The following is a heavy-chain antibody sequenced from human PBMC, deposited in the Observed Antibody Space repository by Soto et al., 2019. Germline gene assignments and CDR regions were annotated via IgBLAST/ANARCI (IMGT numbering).Heavy chain of an antibody. D-gene: IGHD3-9*01. CDR2: INHSGGT. CDR1: CGSFSAYY. J-gene: IGHJ4*02. CDR3: ARDFANGPFDY. Sequence: SETLSLTCAVYCGSFSAYYWSWIRQPPGKGLEWIGEINHSGGTSYNPSLKSRVTISVDTSKSQFSLKLTSVTAADRAVYYCARDFANGPFDYWGQGNLVTVSS. V-gene: IGHV4-34*01.